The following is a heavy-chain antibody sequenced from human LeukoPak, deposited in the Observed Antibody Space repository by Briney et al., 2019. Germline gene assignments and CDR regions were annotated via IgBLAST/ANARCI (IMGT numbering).Heavy chain of an antibody. Sequence: GGSLRLSCAASGFIFSSYWMHWVRQAPGKGLVWVSRINSDGSSTFYADSMKGRFTISGDNAKNTLYLQMNSLRAEDTALYYCARGGVYSRSPFDYWGQGTLVTVSS. CDR3: ARGGVYSRSPFDY. V-gene: IGHV3-74*01. CDR2: INSDGSST. CDR1: GFIFSSYW. D-gene: IGHD6-6*01. J-gene: IGHJ4*02.